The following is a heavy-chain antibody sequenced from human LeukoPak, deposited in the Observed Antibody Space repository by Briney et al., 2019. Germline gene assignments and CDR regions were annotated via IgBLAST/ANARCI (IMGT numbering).Heavy chain of an antibody. J-gene: IGHJ3*02. CDR2: INSDGSST. CDR1: GFTFSSYW. CDR3: TSHTGTGDAFRPFHI. Sequence: GGSLRLSCAASGFTFSSYWMHWVRQAPGKGLVWVSYINSDGSSTTYADSVKGRFTISRDNAKNALYLQMNSLRAEDTAVYYCTSHTGTGDAFRPFHIWGQGTMVTVSS. D-gene: IGHD2-21*02. V-gene: IGHV3-74*01.